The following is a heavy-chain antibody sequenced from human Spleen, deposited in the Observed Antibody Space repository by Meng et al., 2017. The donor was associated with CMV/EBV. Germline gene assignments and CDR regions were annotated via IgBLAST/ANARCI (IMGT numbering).Heavy chain of an antibody. V-gene: IGHV3-7*01. CDR1: RFTFTSYW. Sequence: GESLKISCAASRFTFTSYWLSWVRQAPGKGLEWVANINQDGSEKHYVDSVEGRFTISRDNAKNSLYLQMNSLRAEDTAVYFCAREGGGRYYDSSNYPLGFDYWGQGTLVTVSS. CDR2: INQDGSEK. J-gene: IGHJ4*02. CDR3: AREGGGRYYDSSNYPLGFDY. D-gene: IGHD3-22*01.